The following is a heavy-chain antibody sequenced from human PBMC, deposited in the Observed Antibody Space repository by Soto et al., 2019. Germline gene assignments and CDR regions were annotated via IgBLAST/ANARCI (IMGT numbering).Heavy chain of an antibody. V-gene: IGHV4-59*08. CDR3: ARRYSSSFDY. D-gene: IGHD6-13*01. J-gene: IGHJ4*02. CDR2: IYYSGST. CDR1: GGSISSYY. Sequence: QVQLQESGPGLVKPSETLSLTCTVSGGSISSYYWSWIRQPPGKGLEWIGYIYYSGSTNYNPSLKRRVTISVDTSKNQFSLKLSSVTAADTAAYYCARRYSSSFDYWGQGTLVTVSS.